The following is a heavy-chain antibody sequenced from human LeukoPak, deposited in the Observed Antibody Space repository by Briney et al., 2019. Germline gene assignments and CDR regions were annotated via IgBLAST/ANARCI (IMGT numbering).Heavy chain of an antibody. CDR1: GGSISSGGYY. V-gene: IGHV4-31*03. Sequence: SETLSLTCTVSGGSISSGGYYWSWIRQHPGKGLEWIGYIYYSGSTYYNPSLKSRVTISVDTSKNQFSLKLSSVTAADTAVYYCARVGLERPFDYWGQGTLVTVSS. J-gene: IGHJ4*02. CDR3: ARVGLERPFDY. CDR2: IYYSGST. D-gene: IGHD1-1*01.